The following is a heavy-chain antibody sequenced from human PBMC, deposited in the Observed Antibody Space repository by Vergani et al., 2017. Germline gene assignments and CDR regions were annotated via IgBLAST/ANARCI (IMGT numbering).Heavy chain of an antibody. D-gene: IGHD4-23*01. Sequence: QVQLVESGGGVVQPGRSLRLSCAASGFTFSSYGMHWVRQAPGKGLEWVAVISYVGSNKYYADSVKGRFTISRDNSKNTLYLQMNSLRAEDTAVYYCAKGGNSIDYWGQGTLVTVSS. CDR1: GFTFSSYG. CDR3: AKGGNSIDY. J-gene: IGHJ4*02. V-gene: IGHV3-30*18. CDR2: ISYVGSNK.